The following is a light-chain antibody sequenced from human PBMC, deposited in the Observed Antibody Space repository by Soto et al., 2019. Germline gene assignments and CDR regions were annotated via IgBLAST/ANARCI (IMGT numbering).Light chain of an antibody. CDR3: CSYAGSRIWM. J-gene: IGLJ3*02. CDR1: SSDVGTYNL. Sequence: QSALTQPASVSGSPGQSITISCTGTSSDVGTYNLVSWYQQHPGNAPKLIIYDGSKRPSGVSNRFSGSKSGNTASLTISGLQAEDEADYYFCSYAGSRIWMFGGGTKLTVL. V-gene: IGLV2-23*01. CDR2: DGS.